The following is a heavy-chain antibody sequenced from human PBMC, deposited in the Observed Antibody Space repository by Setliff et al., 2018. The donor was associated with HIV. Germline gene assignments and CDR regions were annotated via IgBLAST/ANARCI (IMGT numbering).Heavy chain of an antibody. Sequence: ASVKVSCKASGYTFTSFDINWVRQATGQGLEWMGWMNPNSGNTGYAQKFQGRVTITADKSTSTAYMELSSLRSDDSAVYFCAKEQEIGSYLDPWGQGTLVTVSS. D-gene: IGHD2-2*02. CDR1: GYTFTSFD. J-gene: IGHJ5*02. CDR3: AKEQEIGSYLDP. CDR2: MNPNSGNT. V-gene: IGHV1-8*03.